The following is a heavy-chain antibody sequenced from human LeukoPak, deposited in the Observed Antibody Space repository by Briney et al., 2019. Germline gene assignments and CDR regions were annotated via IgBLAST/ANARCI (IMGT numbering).Heavy chain of an antibody. V-gene: IGHV3-23*01. D-gene: IGHD5-12*01. CDR1: GFTFSSYT. CDR2: ISGSGGST. CDR3: AKEIGGYDSEGPDAFDI. J-gene: IGHJ3*02. Sequence: GGSLRLSCAASGFTFSSYTMSWVRQAPGKGLEWVSAISGSGGSTYYADSVKGRFTISRDNSKNTLYLQMNSLRAEDTAVYYCAKEIGGYDSEGPDAFDIWGQGTMVTVSS.